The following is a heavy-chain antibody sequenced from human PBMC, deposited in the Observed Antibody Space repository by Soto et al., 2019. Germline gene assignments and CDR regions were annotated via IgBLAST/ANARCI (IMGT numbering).Heavy chain of an antibody. Sequence: QVQLVQSGAEVKKPGSSVKVSCKASGGTFSSYAISWVRQAPGQGLEWMGGIIPIFGTANYAQKFQGRVTITADESTGTACVGLSSRRSEETAVYYWACYAGAAAAVWGQGTLVTVSS. CDR1: GGTFSSYA. V-gene: IGHV1-69*12. CDR2: IIPIFGTA. J-gene: IGHJ4*02. CDR3: ACYAGAAAAV. D-gene: IGHD6-13*01.